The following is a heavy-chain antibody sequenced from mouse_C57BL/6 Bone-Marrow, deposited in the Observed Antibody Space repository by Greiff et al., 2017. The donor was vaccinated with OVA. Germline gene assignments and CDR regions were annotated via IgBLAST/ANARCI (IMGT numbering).Heavy chain of an antibody. CDR2: INPSNGGT. D-gene: IGHD2-5*01. Sequence: QVQLKESGAELARPGASVKLSCKASGYTFTSYWMHWVKQRPGQGLEWIGNINPSNGGTNYNEKFKSKATLTVDKSSSTAYMQLSSLTSEDSAVYYCARTYYSNRFDYWGQGTTLTVSS. CDR1: GYTFTSYW. J-gene: IGHJ2*01. V-gene: IGHV1-53*01. CDR3: ARTYYSNRFDY.